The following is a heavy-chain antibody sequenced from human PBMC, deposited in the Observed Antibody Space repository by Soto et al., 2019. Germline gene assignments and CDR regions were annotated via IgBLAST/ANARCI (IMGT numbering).Heavy chain of an antibody. D-gene: IGHD2-15*01. CDR2: IYSRGDS. CDR1: GGSMRSHY. Sequence: PSETLSLTCSVSGGSMRSHYWNWIRQPAGKGLEWIGRIYSRGDSNYNPSLKSRVTMLVDTSKNEFSLRLNSVTAADTAVYYCAGIREDIYYGMDVWGQGTTVTVSS. V-gene: IGHV4-4*07. J-gene: IGHJ6*02. CDR3: AGIREDIYYGMDV.